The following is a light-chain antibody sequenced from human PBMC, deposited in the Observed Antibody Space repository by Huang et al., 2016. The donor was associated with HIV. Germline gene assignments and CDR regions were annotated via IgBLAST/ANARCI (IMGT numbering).Light chain of an antibody. CDR3: MQVLQTPLT. J-gene: IGKJ3*01. Sequence: DIVMTQSPLSLPVTPGEPASISCRSSQSLLHSNVYNYLEWYLQKPGQSPQLLIYFGSSRAAGGPDRFSGSGSGTDFTLKISRVEAEDVGVYYCMQVLQTPLTFGPGTKVDIK. CDR2: FGS. CDR1: QSLLHSNVYNY. V-gene: IGKV2-28*01.